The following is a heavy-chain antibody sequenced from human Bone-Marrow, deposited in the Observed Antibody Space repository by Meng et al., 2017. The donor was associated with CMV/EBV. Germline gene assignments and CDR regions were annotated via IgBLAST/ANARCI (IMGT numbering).Heavy chain of an antibody. V-gene: IGHV1-18*01. CDR1: GYTFTRYG. D-gene: IGHD2-2*01. J-gene: IGHJ5*02. CDR3: AREVAFVVVPAVISWGWFDP. CDR2: ISAYNGNT. Sequence: ASVKVSCQASGYTFTRYGISWVRQAPGQGLEWMGWISAYNGNTNYAQKLQGRVTMTTDTSTSTDYMELRSLRSDDTAVYYCAREVAFVVVPAVISWGWFDPWGQGTLVTVSS.